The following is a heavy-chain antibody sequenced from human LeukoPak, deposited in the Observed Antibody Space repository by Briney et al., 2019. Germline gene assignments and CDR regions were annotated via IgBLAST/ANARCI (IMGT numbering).Heavy chain of an antibody. CDR2: IYYSGST. CDR3: ARHTYSSSWYPGA. J-gene: IGHJ5*02. V-gene: IGHV4-31*03. D-gene: IGHD6-13*01. Sequence: SQTLSLTCTVSGGSISSGGYYWSWIRQHPGKGLEWIGYIYYSGSTYYNPSLKSRVTISVDTSKNQFSLKLSSVTAADTAAYYCARHTYSSSWYPGAWGQGTLVTVSS. CDR1: GGSISSGGYY.